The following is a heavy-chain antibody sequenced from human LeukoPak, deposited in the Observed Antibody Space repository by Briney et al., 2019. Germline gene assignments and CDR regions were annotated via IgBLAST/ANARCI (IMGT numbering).Heavy chain of an antibody. CDR1: GGSISSYY. CDR3: ARDSSGWYGGGYFDL. V-gene: IGHV4-59*01. J-gene: IGHJ2*01. Sequence: SETLSLTCTVSGGSISSYYWRWIRQPPGKGVEWVGYIYYSGSTNYNPSLKSRVTISVDTSKNQFSLKLSSVTAADTAVYYCARDSSGWYGGGYFDLWGRGTLVTVSS. CDR2: IYYSGST. D-gene: IGHD3-16*01.